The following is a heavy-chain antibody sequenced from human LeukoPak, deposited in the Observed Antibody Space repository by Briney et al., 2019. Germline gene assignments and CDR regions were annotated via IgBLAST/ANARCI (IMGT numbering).Heavy chain of an antibody. CDR2: FDVIDSET. CDR3: AAGRPYSLLDY. J-gene: IGHJ4*02. V-gene: IGHV1-24*01. CDR1: GSSLSELS. Sequence: GASVKVSCTVSGSSLSELSLYWERQASGKGLEWMGGFDVIDSETFYAQKFQGRVTMTEDSSTDTAYMELRSLTSDDTALYYCAAGRPYSLLDYWGQGTLVTVSS. D-gene: IGHD5-18*01.